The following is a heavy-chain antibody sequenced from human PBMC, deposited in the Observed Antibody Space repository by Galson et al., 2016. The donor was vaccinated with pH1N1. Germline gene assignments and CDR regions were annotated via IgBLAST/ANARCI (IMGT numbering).Heavy chain of an antibody. D-gene: IGHD4-17*01. CDR2: IDWDDDK. V-gene: IGHV2-70*01. Sequence: PALVKPTQTLTLTCTFSGFSLSSSGMCVSWIRQPPGKALEWLALIDWDDDKYYSTSLKTRLTISKDTSKNQVILTMTNMDPVDTATYYCARFQYGDYVKFFCYWGQGTLVTVSS. J-gene: IGHJ4*02. CDR1: GFSLSSSGMC. CDR3: ARFQYGDYVKFFCY.